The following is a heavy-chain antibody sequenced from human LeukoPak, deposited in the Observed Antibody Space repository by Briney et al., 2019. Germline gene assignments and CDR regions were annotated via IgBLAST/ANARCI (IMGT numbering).Heavy chain of an antibody. Sequence: SETLSLTRAVYGGSFSGYYWSWTRQPPGKGLEWIGEINHSGSTNYNPSLKSRVTISVDTSKNQFSLKLSSVSAADTAVYYCARGMYSSGWFHKGGDYWGQGTLVTVSS. CDR1: GGSFSGYY. D-gene: IGHD6-19*01. CDR3: ARGMYSSGWFHKGGDY. J-gene: IGHJ4*02. CDR2: INHSGST. V-gene: IGHV4-34*01.